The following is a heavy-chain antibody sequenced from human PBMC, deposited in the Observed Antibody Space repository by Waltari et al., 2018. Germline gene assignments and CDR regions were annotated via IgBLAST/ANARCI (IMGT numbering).Heavy chain of an antibody. D-gene: IGHD3-10*01. J-gene: IGHJ4*02. CDR1: GYSISSGYY. V-gene: IGHV4-38-2*01. CDR2: IYHSGST. CDR3: ASLTPMVRGARDY. Sequence: QVQLQESGPGLVKPSETLSLTCAVSGYSISSGYYGAWIRQPPGKGLEWIGSIYHSGSTYYNPSLKSRVTISVDTSKNQFSLKLSSVTAADTAVYYCASLTPMVRGARDYWGQGTLVTVSS.